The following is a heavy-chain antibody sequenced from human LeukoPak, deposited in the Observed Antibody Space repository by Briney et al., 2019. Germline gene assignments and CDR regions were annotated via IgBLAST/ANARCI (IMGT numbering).Heavy chain of an antibody. CDR3: ARGLYSSSWYDWFDP. D-gene: IGHD6-13*01. J-gene: IGHJ5*02. CDR1: GFTFSYYA. Sequence: GGSLRLSCAASGFTFSYYAMSWVRQAPGKGLEWVSSISGNGGSTYYADSVKGRFTISRDNAKNTLYLQMNSLRAEDTAVYYCARGLYSSSWYDWFDPWGQGTLVTVSS. CDR2: ISGNGGST. V-gene: IGHV3-23*01.